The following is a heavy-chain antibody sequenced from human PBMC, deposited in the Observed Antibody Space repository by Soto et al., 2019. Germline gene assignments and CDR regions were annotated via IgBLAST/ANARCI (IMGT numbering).Heavy chain of an antibody. CDR2: MSPGSGSA. J-gene: IGHJ4*02. CDR3: ARGVDAGVDF. Sequence: QVQLVQSGAEVKELGASVKVSCQASGYSFTSLDINWMRQATGQGLEWMGWMSPGSGSAGYAQKFQGRVTMTRDTSRGTAYMELSSLRSEDTAGYYCARGVDAGVDFWGQGTLVTV. CDR1: GYSFTSLD. D-gene: IGHD3-10*01. V-gene: IGHV1-8*01.